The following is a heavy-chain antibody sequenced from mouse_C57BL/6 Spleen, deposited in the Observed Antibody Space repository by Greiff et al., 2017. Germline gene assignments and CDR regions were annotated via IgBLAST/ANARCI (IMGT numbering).Heavy chain of an antibody. CDR2: ISSGGSYN. Sequence: EVQVVESGGDLVKPGGSLKLSCAASGFTFSSYGMSWVRQTPDKRLEWVATISSGGSYNYYPDSVTGRFTISRDNAKTTLYLQMSSRKSEDTAMYYCARPNYYGSSYGFDYWGQGTTLTVSS. CDR3: ARPNYYGSSYGFDY. CDR1: GFTFSSYG. D-gene: IGHD1-1*01. J-gene: IGHJ2*01. V-gene: IGHV5-6*01.